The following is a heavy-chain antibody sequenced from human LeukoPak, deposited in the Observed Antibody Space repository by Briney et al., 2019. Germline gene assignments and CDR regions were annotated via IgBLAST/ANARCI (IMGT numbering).Heavy chain of an antibody. J-gene: IGHJ4*02. CDR2: INPSGGST. CDR1: GYIFTSYY. D-gene: IGHD1-26*01. V-gene: IGHV1-46*01. Sequence: ASVKVSCKASGYIFTSYYMHWVRQAPGQGLEWMGIINPSGGSTSYAQKFQGRVTITADESTSTAYMELSSLRSEDTAVYYCARSGSYIYYFDYWGQGTLVTVSS. CDR3: ARSGSYIYYFDY.